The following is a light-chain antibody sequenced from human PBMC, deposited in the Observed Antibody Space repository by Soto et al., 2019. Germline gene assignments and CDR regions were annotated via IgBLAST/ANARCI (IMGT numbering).Light chain of an antibody. Sequence: QSVLTQSPSASGTPGQRVTISCSGSNSNIGINSVNWYHHLPGSTPRLLIYSNNQRPSGVPDRFSGSKSGTSASLAISGLQSEDEADYYCAAWDDSLNVGVFGTGTKLTVL. J-gene: IGLJ1*01. CDR3: AAWDDSLNVGV. V-gene: IGLV1-44*01. CDR2: SNN. CDR1: NSNIGINS.